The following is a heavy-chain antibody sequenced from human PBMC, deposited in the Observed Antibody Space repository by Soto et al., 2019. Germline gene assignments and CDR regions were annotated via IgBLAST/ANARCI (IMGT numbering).Heavy chain of an antibody. CDR2: IDSDASRP. CDR1: GFNFGSGW. V-gene: IGHV3-74*01. J-gene: IGHJ4*02. Sequence: EVQLVESGGGLVQPGGSLRLSCAASGFNFGSGWMHWVRQAPGNGLLWVSRIDSDASRPTYADSVKGRFTISRDNAKNTLYLQMSSLTAEDTALYYCSRDPLNYYDSDWGQGTLVTVSS. CDR3: SRDPLNYYDSD. D-gene: IGHD3-22*01.